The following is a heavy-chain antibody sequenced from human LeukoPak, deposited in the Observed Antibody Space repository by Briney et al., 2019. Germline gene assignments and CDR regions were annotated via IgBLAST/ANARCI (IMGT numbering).Heavy chain of an antibody. Sequence: GGSLRLSCAASGFTFSDYYMSWIRQAPGKGLEWVSYISSSGSTIYYADSVKGRFTISRDNAKNSLYLQMNSLRAEDTAVYYCAGSPTMIVVADDAFDIWGQGTMVTVSS. CDR3: AGSPTMIVVADDAFDI. J-gene: IGHJ3*02. CDR1: GFTFSDYY. D-gene: IGHD3-22*01. CDR2: ISSSGSTI. V-gene: IGHV3-11*04.